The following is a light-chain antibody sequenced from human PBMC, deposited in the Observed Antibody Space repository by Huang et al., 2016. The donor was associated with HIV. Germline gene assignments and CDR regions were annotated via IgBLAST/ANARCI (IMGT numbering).Light chain of an antibody. CDR1: QGLQHSNGYNY. Sequence: DIVMTQSPLSLSVTPGEAASISCRSSQGLQHSNGYNYLNWFLQKPGQSPRLMISLGSNRASGVHDRVSGSGSGADFTLKISRVEAEDVGVYYCMQVLQPPFAFGPGTKVDIK. CDR2: LGS. CDR3: MQVLQPPFA. J-gene: IGKJ3*01. V-gene: IGKV2-28*01.